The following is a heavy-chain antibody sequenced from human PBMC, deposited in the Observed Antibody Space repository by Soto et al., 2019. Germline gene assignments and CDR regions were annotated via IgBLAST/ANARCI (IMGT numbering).Heavy chain of an antibody. V-gene: IGHV4-30-4*01. D-gene: IGHD3-10*01. CDR3: ARILMNYYRLDY. CDR1: GASINSGDYY. Sequence: SETLSLTCTVSGASINSGDYYWSWIRRPPGKGLEWIGHIYYSGSTYYNPSLKSRAGISVDSSKSQVSLKLASVTAADTAVYLCARILMNYYRLDYWGQGALVTVSS. J-gene: IGHJ4*02. CDR2: IYYSGST.